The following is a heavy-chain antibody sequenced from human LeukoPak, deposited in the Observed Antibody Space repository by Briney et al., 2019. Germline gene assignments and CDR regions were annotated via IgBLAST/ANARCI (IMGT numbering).Heavy chain of an antibody. CDR3: ARDNTAAGPFDY. Sequence: GASVKVSCKASGYTFTTYYVHWVRQAPGQGLEWMGIIYPSDGSTSYAQKFQGRVTMTRDTSTSTVYMDLSSLRSEDTAVYYCARDNTAAGPFDYWGQGTLVTVSS. CDR1: GYTFTTYY. D-gene: IGHD6-13*01. J-gene: IGHJ4*02. V-gene: IGHV1-46*01. CDR2: IYPSDGST.